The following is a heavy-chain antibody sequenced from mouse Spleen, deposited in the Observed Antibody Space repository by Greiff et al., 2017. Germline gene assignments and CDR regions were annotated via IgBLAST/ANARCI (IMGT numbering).Heavy chain of an antibody. J-gene: IGHJ4*01. CDR3: AKKLGRGEYYYAMDY. V-gene: IGHV2-5*01. Sequence: QVQLQQSGPGLVQPSQSLSITCTVSGFSLTSYGVHWVRQSPGKGLEWLGVIWRGGSTDYNAAFMSRLSITKDNSKSQVFFKMNSLQADDTAIYYCAKKLGRGEYYYAMDYWGQGTSVTVSS. CDR1: GFSLTSYG. D-gene: IGHD4-1*01. CDR2: IWRGGST.